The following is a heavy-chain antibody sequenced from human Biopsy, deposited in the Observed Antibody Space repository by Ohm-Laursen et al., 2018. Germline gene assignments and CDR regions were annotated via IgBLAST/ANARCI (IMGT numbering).Heavy chain of an antibody. V-gene: IGHV1-46*01. CDR2: INPSGGST. J-gene: IGHJ5*01. CDR1: GYSFTSYY. Sequence: SVKVSCKPSGYSFTSYYMHWVRQAPGQGLEWMGIINPSGGSTDYAQKFQGRVTMTRDTSTSTVYMELISLRSDDTAVYYCAKGGHKAWLDSWGQGALVTVSS. CDR3: AKGGHKAWLDS. D-gene: IGHD1-26*01.